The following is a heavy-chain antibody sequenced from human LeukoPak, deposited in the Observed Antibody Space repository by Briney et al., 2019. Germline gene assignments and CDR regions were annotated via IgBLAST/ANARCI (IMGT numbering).Heavy chain of an antibody. CDR1: GFIFSNYA. D-gene: IGHD6-13*01. J-gene: IGHJ4*02. V-gene: IGHV3-23*01. CDR2: ISASGGNP. CDR3: GKARAGDITAAFNY. Sequence: GGSLRLSCAASGFIFSNYAMSWVRQAPGKGLEWVSGISASGGNPYYADSVKGRFTISRDNSENTLNLQMNSLRAEDTAVYYCGKARAGDITAAFNYWGQGTLVTVSS.